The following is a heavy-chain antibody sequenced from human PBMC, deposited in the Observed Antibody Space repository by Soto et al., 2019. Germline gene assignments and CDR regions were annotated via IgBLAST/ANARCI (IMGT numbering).Heavy chain of an antibody. J-gene: IGHJ5*01. V-gene: IGHV4-59*08. CDR2: IYYTGTT. D-gene: IGHD3-22*01. Sequence: TLSLTCTVSGGSISSYYWSWIRQPPGKGLEWIGYIYYTGTTTYNPSIKSRVTISVDSSKNQFSLNLTSVSAADTAVYYCARLGGFYQSLDSWGQGTLVTVSS. CDR1: GGSISSYY. CDR3: ARLGGFYQSLDS.